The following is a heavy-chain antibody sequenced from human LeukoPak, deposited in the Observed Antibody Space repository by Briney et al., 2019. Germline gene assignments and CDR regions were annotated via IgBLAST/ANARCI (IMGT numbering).Heavy chain of an antibody. CDR2: IGTAGGT. CDR1: GFTFSSYD. Sequence: PGGSLRLSCAASGFTFSSYDMHWVRQATGKGLEWVSAIGTAGGTYYPGSVKGRFTISRENAKNSLYLQMNSLRAGDTAVYYCARVGSSGWDLDYWGQGTLVTVSS. J-gene: IGHJ4*02. D-gene: IGHD6-19*01. V-gene: IGHV3-13*01. CDR3: ARVGSSGWDLDY.